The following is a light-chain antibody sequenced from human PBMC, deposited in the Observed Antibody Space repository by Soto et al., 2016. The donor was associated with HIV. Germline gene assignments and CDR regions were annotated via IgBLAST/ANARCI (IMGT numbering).Light chain of an antibody. V-gene: IGKV1-5*03. CDR3: QHYSSLPLT. J-gene: IGKJ4*01. Sequence: DIQMTQSPSTLSASVGDRVTITCRASQSINSWLAWYQQKAGKAPKLLIYKASSLESGVPSRFSGSGSGTEFTLTISSLQPDDFASYYCQHYSSLPLTFGGGTKVEIK. CDR2: KAS. CDR1: QSINSW.